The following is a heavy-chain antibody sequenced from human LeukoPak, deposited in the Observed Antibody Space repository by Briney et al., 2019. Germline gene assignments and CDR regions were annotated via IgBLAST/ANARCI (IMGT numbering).Heavy chain of an antibody. CDR2: INPNSGGT. CDR1: GYTFTGYY. D-gene: IGHD6-19*01. Sequence: ASVKVSCKASGYTFTGYYMHWVRQAPGQGLEWMGWINPNSGGTNYAQKLQGRVTMTTDTSTSTAYMELRSLRSDDTAVYYCARVTPFSSGWYYWGQGTLVTVSS. V-gene: IGHV1-2*02. J-gene: IGHJ4*02. CDR3: ARVTPFSSGWYY.